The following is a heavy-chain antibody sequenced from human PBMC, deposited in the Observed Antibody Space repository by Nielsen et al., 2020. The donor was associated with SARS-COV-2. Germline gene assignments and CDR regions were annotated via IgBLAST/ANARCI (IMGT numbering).Heavy chain of an antibody. D-gene: IGHD6-19*01. CDR1: GGSISSSSYY. Sequence: GSLRLSCTVSGGSISSSSYYWGWIRQPPGKGLEWIGSIYYSGSTYYNPSLKSRVTISVDTSKNQFSLKLSSVTAADTAVYYCAYIAVAGHGWGGFDYWGQGTLVTVSS. V-gene: IGHV4-39*01. J-gene: IGHJ4*02. CDR2: IYYSGST. CDR3: AYIAVAGHGWGGFDY.